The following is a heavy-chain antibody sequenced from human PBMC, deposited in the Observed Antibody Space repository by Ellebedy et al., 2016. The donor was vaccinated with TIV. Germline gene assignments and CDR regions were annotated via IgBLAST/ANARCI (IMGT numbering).Heavy chain of an antibody. V-gene: IGHV1-2*02. J-gene: IGHJ4*02. Sequence: ASVKVSCKASGYTFTGYYMHWVRQAPGQGLEWMGWINPNSGGTNYAQKFQGRVTMTRDPSISTAYMELSRLRSDDTAVYYCARDYSSSTDFDYWGQGTLVTVSS. D-gene: IGHD6-6*01. CDR1: GYTFTGYY. CDR2: INPNSGGT. CDR3: ARDYSSSTDFDY.